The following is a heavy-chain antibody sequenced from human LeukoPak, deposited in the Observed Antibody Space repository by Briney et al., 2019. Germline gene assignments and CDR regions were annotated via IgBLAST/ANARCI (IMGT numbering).Heavy chain of an antibody. CDR1: GYTFTGYY. CDR2: INPNSGGT. Sequence: ASVKVSCKASGYTFTGYYMHWVRQAPGQGLEWMGWINPNSGGTNYAQKFQGRVTMTRDTSISTAYMELSRLRSDDTAVYYCAREGSGGVVVPAAIGRSYYYYYMDVWGKGTTVTISS. V-gene: IGHV1-2*02. CDR3: AREGSGGVVVPAAIGRSYYYYYMDV. D-gene: IGHD2-2*01. J-gene: IGHJ6*03.